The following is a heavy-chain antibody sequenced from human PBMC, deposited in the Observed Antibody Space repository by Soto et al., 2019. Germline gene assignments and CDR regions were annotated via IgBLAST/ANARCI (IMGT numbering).Heavy chain of an antibody. J-gene: IGHJ6*02. V-gene: IGHV3-30-3*01. CDR1: GFTFSSYA. CDR3: ARTLGDIGVVPAAAPSYYYGMDV. Sequence: QVQLVESGGGVVQPGRSLRLSCAAYGFTFSSYAMHWVRQAPGKGLEWVAVISYDGSNKYYADSVEGRFTISRDNSKNTLYLQMNSLRAEDTAVYYCARTLGDIGVVPAAAPSYYYGMDVWGQGPTVTVSS. CDR2: ISYDGSNK. D-gene: IGHD2-2*01.